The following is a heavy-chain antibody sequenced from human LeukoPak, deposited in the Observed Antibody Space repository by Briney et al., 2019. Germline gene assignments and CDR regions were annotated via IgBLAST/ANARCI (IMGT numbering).Heavy chain of an antibody. CDR3: ARGVWFGDLYYFDY. J-gene: IGHJ4*02. CDR2: MNPNSGNT. D-gene: IGHD3-10*01. CDR1: GYTFTSYD. V-gene: IGHV1-8*03. Sequence: ASVKVSCKASGYTFTSYDINWVRQATGQGLEWMGWMNPNSGNTGYAKKFQGRVTITRNTYISTAYMELSSLRSEDTAVYYCARGVWFGDLYYFDYWGQGTLVTVSS.